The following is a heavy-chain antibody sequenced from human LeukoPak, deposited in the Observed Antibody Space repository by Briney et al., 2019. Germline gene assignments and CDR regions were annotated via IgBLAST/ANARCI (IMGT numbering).Heavy chain of an antibody. V-gene: IGHV4-59*01. CDR2: IYYSGYT. J-gene: IGHJ6*03. CDR3: ARETSQKGAHYMDV. D-gene: IGHD3-16*01. Sequence: PSETLSLTCTVSGGSISSYYWSWIRQPPGKGLEWIGDIYYSGYTNYNPSLKSRVTISVDTSKNQFSLKLRSVTAADTAVYYCARETSQKGAHYMDVWGKGTTVTISS. CDR1: GGSISSYY.